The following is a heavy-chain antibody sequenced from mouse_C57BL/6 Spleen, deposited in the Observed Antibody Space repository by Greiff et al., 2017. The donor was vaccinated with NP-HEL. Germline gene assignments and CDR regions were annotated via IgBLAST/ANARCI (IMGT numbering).Heavy chain of an antibody. Sequence: DVQLVESGPELVKPGASVKIPCKASGYTFTDYNMDWVKQSHGKSLEWIGDINPNNGGTIYNQKFKGKATLTVDKSSSTAYMELRSLTSEDTAVYYCARRGRQLRLRKNAMDYWGQGTSVTVSS. J-gene: IGHJ4*01. D-gene: IGHD3-2*02. CDR2: INPNNGGT. V-gene: IGHV1-18*01. CDR3: ARRGRQLRLRKNAMDY. CDR1: GYTFTDYN.